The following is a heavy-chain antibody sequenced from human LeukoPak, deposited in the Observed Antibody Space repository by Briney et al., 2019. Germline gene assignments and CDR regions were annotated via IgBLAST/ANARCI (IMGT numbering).Heavy chain of an antibody. CDR1: GFTVSSNY. J-gene: IGHJ4*02. V-gene: IGHV3-66*01. CDR3: ARAFSGMVRGVIIGEGYYFDY. Sequence: GGSLRLSRAASGFTVSSNYMSWVRQAPGKGLEWVSVIYSGGSTYYADSVKGRFTISRDNSKNTLYLQMNSLRAEDTAVYYCARAFSGMVRGVIIGEGYYFDYWGQGTLVTVSS. D-gene: IGHD3-10*01. CDR2: IYSGGST.